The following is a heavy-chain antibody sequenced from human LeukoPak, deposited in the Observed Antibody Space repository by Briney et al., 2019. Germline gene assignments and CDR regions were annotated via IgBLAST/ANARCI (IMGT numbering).Heavy chain of an antibody. J-gene: IGHJ4*02. CDR3: AGGDYYYDSSGLGY. CDR1: GGSFSGYY. V-gene: IGHV4-34*01. D-gene: IGHD3-22*01. CDR2: INHSGST. Sequence: SETLSLTGAVYGGSFSGYYWSWIRQPPGKGLEWIGEINHSGSTNYNPSLKSRVTISVDTSKNQFSLKLSSVTAADTAVYYCAGGDYYYDSSGLGYWGQGTLVTVSS.